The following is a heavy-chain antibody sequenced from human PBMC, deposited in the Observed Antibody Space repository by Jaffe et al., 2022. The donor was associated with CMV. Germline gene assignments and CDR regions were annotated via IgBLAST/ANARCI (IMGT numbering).Heavy chain of an antibody. J-gene: IGHJ2*01. CDR1: GGSISSSSYY. Sequence: QLQLQESGPGLVKPSETLSLTCTVSGGSISSSSYYWGWIRQPPGKGLEWIGSIYYSGSTYYNPSLKSRVTISVDTSKNQFSLKLSSVTAADTAVYYCARPKNAPYYYDSSGYFDGDWYFDLWGRGTLVTVSS. V-gene: IGHV4-39*01. D-gene: IGHD3-22*01. CDR2: IYYSGST. CDR3: ARPKNAPYYYDSSGYFDGDWYFDL.